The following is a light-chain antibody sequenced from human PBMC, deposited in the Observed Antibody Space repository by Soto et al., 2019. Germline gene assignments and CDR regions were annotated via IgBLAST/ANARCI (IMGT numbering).Light chain of an antibody. Sequence: QSALTQPASVSGSPGQSITISCTGTSSDVGGYNYVSWYLQHPAKAPKLIIYEVNNRPSGVSNRFSGSKSGNTASLTISGLQAEDEADYYCSSYTSGGTPVVFGGGTKLTVL. CDR1: SSDVGGYNY. V-gene: IGLV2-14*01. J-gene: IGLJ2*01. CDR3: SSYTSGGTPVV. CDR2: EVN.